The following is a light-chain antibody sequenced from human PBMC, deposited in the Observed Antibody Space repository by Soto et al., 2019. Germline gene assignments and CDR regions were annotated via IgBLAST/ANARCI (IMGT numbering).Light chain of an antibody. CDR2: DAS. J-gene: IGKJ1*01. CDR3: QQFRGT. CDR1: QGISNW. Sequence: IQMTQSPSTLSPSVGDRVTITCRASQGISNWLARYQQKPGKPPKLLIYDASTLESGVPSRFSGSGSGTEFTLTISSLLPDDFATYYCQQFRGTFGQGTKVDIK. V-gene: IGKV1-5*01.